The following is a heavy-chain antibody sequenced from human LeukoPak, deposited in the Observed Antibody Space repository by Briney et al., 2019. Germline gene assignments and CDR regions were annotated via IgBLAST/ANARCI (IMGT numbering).Heavy chain of an antibody. J-gene: IGHJ4*02. V-gene: IGHV3-7*01. CDR1: GFTFSSYW. CDR3: VVIGGTATGGFDS. Sequence: PGGSLRLSCAASGFTFSSYWMTWVRQAPGKGLEWVANIKQDGSDKNYVDSVKGRFTISRDNAKKSLYLQMNSLRAEGTAIYYCVVIGGTATGGFDSWGQGTLVTVSS. CDR2: IKQDGSDK. D-gene: IGHD2-21*02.